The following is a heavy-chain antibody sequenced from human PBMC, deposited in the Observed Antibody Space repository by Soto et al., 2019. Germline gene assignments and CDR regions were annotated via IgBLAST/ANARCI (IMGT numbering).Heavy chain of an antibody. D-gene: IGHD6-13*01. CDR1: GYTFTSYD. J-gene: IGHJ6*02. CDR3: ARRGYSSSWYYYYYYGMDV. V-gene: IGHV1-8*01. Sequence: QVQLVQSGAEVKKHGASVKVSCKASGYTFTSYDINWVRQATGQGLEWMGWMNPNSGNTGYAQKFLGRVTMTRNTSISTAYMELSSLRSEDTAVYYCARRGYSSSWYYYYYYGMDVLGQGTTVTVSS. CDR2: MNPNSGNT.